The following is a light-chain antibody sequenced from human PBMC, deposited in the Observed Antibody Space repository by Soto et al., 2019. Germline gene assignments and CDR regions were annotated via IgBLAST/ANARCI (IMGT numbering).Light chain of an antibody. CDR2: DVS. V-gene: IGLV2-11*01. CDR3: CSYAGTYSYV. J-gene: IGLJ1*01. CDR1: SSDVGAYNY. Sequence: QSVLTQPRSVSGSPGQSLSISRTGTSSDVGAYNYVSWYQHHPGKAPKFIIYDVSKRPSGVPDRFSGSKSGNTASLTISGLRAEDEADYYCCSYAGTYSYVFGTGTKLTVL.